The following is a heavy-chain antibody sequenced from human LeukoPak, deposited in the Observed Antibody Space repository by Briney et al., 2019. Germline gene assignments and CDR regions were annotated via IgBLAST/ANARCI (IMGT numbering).Heavy chain of an antibody. Sequence: PSETLSLTCAVYGGSFTGYYWTWIRQPPGKGLEWIEEINHSGSTNYNPSLKSRVTISVDTSKNQFSLNLSSVTAADTAVYYCARSPNYHFWSGYYDYWGQGTLVTVSS. CDR1: GGSFTGYY. CDR2: INHSGST. V-gene: IGHV4-34*01. CDR3: ARSPNYHFWSGYYDY. D-gene: IGHD3-3*01. J-gene: IGHJ4*02.